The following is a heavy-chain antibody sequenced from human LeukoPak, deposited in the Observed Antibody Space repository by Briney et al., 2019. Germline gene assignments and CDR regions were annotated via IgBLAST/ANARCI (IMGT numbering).Heavy chain of an antibody. J-gene: IGHJ3*02. CDR3: ARLSYDYVWGGYRFSNFDAFDI. V-gene: IGHV4-4*02. D-gene: IGHD3-16*02. CDR2: MYLSGTT. Sequence: SETLSLTCTVSGDSINSLDLWSWVRQPPGKGLEWIGEMYLSGTTHSNPSVKSRVTISIDTSKNQFSLKLSSVTAADTAVYYCARLSYDYVWGGYRFSNFDAFDIWGQGTMVTVSS. CDR1: GDSINSLDL.